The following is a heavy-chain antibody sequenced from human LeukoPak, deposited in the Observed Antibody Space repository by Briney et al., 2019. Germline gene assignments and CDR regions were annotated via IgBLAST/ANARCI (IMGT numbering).Heavy chain of an antibody. V-gene: IGHV1-18*01. CDR1: GFTFSGSA. J-gene: IGHJ4*02. Sequence: GGSLRLSCAASGFTFSGSAMHWVRQAPGQGLEWMGWISAYNGNTNYAQKLQGRVTMTTDTSTSTAYMELRGLRSDDTAVYYCARGDILTGYSPVDYWGQGTLVTVSS. CDR2: ISAYNGNT. CDR3: ARGDILTGYSPVDY. D-gene: IGHD3-9*01.